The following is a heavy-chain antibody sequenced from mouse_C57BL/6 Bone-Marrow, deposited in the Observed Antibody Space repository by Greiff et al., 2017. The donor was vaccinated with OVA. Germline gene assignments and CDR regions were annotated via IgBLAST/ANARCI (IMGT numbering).Heavy chain of an antibody. J-gene: IGHJ2*01. CDR3: ARYRGRVAVDYFDY. D-gene: IGHD1-1*01. V-gene: IGHV7-3*01. CDR1: GFTFTNYY. Sequence: EVQLVESGGGLVQPGDSLSLSCAASGFTFTNYYMSWVRQPPGKALEWLAFIRNKPNGSTTEYSASVKGRFTISRDNSQSILYLQMNALGAEVSATYYCARYRGRVAVDYFDYWGQGTALTVSS. CDR2: IRNKPNGSTT.